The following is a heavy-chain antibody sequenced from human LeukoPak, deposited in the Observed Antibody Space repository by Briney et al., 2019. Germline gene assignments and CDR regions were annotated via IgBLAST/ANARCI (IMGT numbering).Heavy chain of an antibody. CDR2: ISFSGSTI. D-gene: IGHD3-22*01. V-gene: IGHV3-48*03. CDR1: GFTFSSYE. Sequence: GGSLRLSCAASGFTFSSYEMNWVRQAPGKGLEWVSYISFSGSTIYYADSVKGRFTISRDNAKNSLYVQMNSLRAEDTAVYYCARGDHYDSSGYYYVGYFHHWGQGTLVTVSS. CDR3: ARGDHYDSSGYYYVGYFHH. J-gene: IGHJ1*01.